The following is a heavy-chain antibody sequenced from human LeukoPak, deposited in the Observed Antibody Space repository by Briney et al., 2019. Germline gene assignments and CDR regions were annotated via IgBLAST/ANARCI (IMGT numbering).Heavy chain of an antibody. CDR1: GFTFSSYW. CDR3: ARVVIAVADIHFDY. D-gene: IGHD6-19*01. J-gene: IGHJ4*02. V-gene: IGHV3-74*01. Sequence: PGGSLRLSCAASGFTFSSYWMHWVRQASGKGLVWVSRINSDGSSTSYADSVKGRFTISRDNAKNTLYLQMNSLRAEDTAVYYCARVVIAVADIHFDYWGQGTLVTVSS. CDR2: INSDGSST.